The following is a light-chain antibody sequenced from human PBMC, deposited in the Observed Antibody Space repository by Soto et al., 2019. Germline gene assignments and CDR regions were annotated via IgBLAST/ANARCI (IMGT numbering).Light chain of an antibody. V-gene: IGLV2-14*01. CDR3: NSYTSSSTRV. Sequence: QSVLTQPASVSGSPGQSITISCTGTSSDVGGYNYVSWYQQHPGKAPKLMIYEVSNRPSGVSNRFSVSKSGNTASLTISGLQAEDEADYYCNSYTSSSTRVFGTGTKLTVL. CDR1: SSDVGGYNY. J-gene: IGLJ1*01. CDR2: EVS.